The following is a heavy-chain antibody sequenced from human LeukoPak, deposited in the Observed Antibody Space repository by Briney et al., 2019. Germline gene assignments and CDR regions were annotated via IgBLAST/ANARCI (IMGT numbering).Heavy chain of an antibody. CDR3: ARDIVVRGVIITSDYYYYMDV. J-gene: IGHJ6*03. V-gene: IGHV1-18*01. D-gene: IGHD3-10*01. CDR1: GYTFTSYG. Sequence: ASVKVSCKASGYTFTSYGISWVRQAPGQGLEWMGWISAYNGNTNYAQKLQGRVTMTTDTSTSTAYMELSSLRSEDTAVYYCARDIVVRGVIITSDYYYYMDVWGKGTTVTVSS. CDR2: ISAYNGNT.